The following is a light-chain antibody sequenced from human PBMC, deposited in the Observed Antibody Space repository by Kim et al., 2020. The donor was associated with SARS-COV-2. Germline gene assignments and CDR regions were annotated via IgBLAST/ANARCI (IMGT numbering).Light chain of an antibody. CDR3: ATWDDSLTGFV. V-gene: IGLV1-44*01. J-gene: IGLJ1*01. Sequence: GQSVTISRPGRTSTIGINVVTWYHPLPGTAPNLLIYDSNQRPSGVPDRFSGSKSGTSASLAISGLQSEDEADYFCATWDDSLTGFVLGTGTKVTVL. CDR2: DSN. CDR1: TSTIGINV.